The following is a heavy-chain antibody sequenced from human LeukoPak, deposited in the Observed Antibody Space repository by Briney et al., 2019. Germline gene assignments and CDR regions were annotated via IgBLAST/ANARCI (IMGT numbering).Heavy chain of an antibody. CDR2: IYHSGST. J-gene: IGHJ4*02. D-gene: IGHD3-9*01. CDR1: GYSISSGYY. Sequence: SETLSLTCAVSGYSISSGYYWGWIRQPPGKGLEWIGSIYHSGSTYYNPSLKSRVTISVDTSKNQFSLELSSVTAADTAVYYCARDEGYDTPGGWGQGTLVTVSS. CDR3: ARDEGYDTPGG. V-gene: IGHV4-38-2*02.